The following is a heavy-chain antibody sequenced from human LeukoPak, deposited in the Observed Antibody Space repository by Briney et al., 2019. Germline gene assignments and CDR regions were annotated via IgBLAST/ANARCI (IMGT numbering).Heavy chain of an antibody. CDR2: IYHSGST. CDR3: ARDPTMAYYYYYGMDV. V-gene: IGHV4-38-2*02. J-gene: IGHJ6*04. Sequence: SETLSLTCAVSGYSISSGYYWGWIRQPPGKRLEWIGSIYHSGSTYYNPSLKSRVTISVDTSKNQFSLKLSSVTAADTAVYYCARDPTMAYYYYYGMDVWGKGTTVTVSS. D-gene: IGHD3-10*01. CDR1: GYSISSGYY.